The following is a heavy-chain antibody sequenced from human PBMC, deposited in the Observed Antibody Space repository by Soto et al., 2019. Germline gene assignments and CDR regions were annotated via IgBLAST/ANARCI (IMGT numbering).Heavy chain of an antibody. V-gene: IGHV4-39*01. CDR1: GGSISSSSYY. J-gene: IGHJ6*02. CDR2: IYYSGST. Sequence: QLQLQESGPGLVKPSETLSLTCTVSGGSISSSSYYWGWIRQPPGKGLEWIGSIYYSGSTYYNPSLKSRVTISVDTSKNQFSLTLSSVTAADTAVYYCASIAAYGMDVWGQGTTVTVSS. D-gene: IGHD6-6*01. CDR3: ASIAAYGMDV.